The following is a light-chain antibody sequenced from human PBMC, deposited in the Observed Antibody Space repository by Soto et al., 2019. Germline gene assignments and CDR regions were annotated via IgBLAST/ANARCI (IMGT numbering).Light chain of an antibody. J-gene: IGKJ4*01. V-gene: IGKV3D-15*01. CDR3: QQYNSCPLT. CDR1: QSISRT. CDR2: DIF. Sequence: EIVFAKSPATLSLYPGERPTLARRASQSISRTLAWYQQKPGQAPRLVIYDIFTRATGVPTRISGSGSGTEFTLTISSLQSEDFAVYYCQQYNSCPLTFGGGTKVDIK.